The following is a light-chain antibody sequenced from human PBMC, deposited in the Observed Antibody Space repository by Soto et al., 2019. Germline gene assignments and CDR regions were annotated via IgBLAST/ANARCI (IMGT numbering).Light chain of an antibody. V-gene: IGKV2-28*01. CDR3: MQALQTPWT. J-gene: IGKJ1*01. CDR2: WGS. CDR1: QSLLHSNGYNY. Sequence: DIVMTQSPLSLPVTAGEPASVSCRSSQSLLHSNGYNYLDWYLQKPGQSPQLLIYWGSNRASGVPDRFSGSGSGTDFTLKISRVEAEDFGVYYCMQALQTPWTFGQGTKVEIK.